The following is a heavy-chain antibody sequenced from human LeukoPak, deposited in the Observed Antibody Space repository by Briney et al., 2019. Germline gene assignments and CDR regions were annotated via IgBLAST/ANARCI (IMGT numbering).Heavy chain of an antibody. CDR1: GGSISSGSYS. CDR3: ARTEVRDYYYYYMDV. V-gene: IGHV4-61*02. J-gene: IGHJ6*03. CDR2: IYTSGST. Sequence: SQTLSLTCTVSGGSISSGSYSWSWIWQPAGKGLEWIGRIYTSGSTHYNPSLKSRVTISVDTSKNQFSLKLNSVTAADTAVYYCARTEVRDYYYYYMDVWGKGTTVTVSS.